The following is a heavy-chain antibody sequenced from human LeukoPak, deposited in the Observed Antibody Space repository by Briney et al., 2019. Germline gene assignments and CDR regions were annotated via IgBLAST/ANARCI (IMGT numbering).Heavy chain of an antibody. CDR2: INHSGST. Sequence: SETLSLTCAVYGGSFSGYYWSWIRQPPGKGLEWIGEINHSGSTNYNPSLKSRVTISVDTSKNQFSLKLSSVTAADTAVYYCAKSKGRWLQRSYVFDYWGQGTLVTVSS. D-gene: IGHD5-24*01. V-gene: IGHV4-34*01. J-gene: IGHJ4*02. CDR1: GGSFSGYY. CDR3: AKSKGRWLQRSYVFDY.